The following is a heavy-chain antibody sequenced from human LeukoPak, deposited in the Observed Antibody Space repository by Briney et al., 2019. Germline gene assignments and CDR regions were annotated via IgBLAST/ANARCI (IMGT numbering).Heavy chain of an antibody. V-gene: IGHV1-69*04. Sequence: GASVKVSCKASGGTFSSYAISWVRQAPGQGLEWMGRIIPILGIANYAQKFQGRVTITADKSTSTAYMELSSLRSEDTAVYYCARGMVGSYHYYYYMDVWGKGTTVTVSS. CDR2: IIPILGIA. CDR3: ARGMVGSYHYYYYMDV. D-gene: IGHD1-26*01. J-gene: IGHJ6*03. CDR1: GGTFSSYA.